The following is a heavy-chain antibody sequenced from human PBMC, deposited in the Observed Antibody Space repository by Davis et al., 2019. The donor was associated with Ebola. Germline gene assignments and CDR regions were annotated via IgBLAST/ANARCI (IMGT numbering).Heavy chain of an antibody. J-gene: IGHJ4*02. CDR2: INTNTGNP. CDR3: ARVLLWDIVLMVYSQTPIDY. CDR1: GYTFTSYY. Sequence: AASVKVSCKASGYTFTSYYMHWVRQAPGQGLEWMGWINTNTGNPTYAQGFTGRFVFSLDTSFSTAYLQISSLKAEDTAVYYCARVLLWDIVLMVYSQTPIDYWGQGTLVTVSS. D-gene: IGHD2-8*01. V-gene: IGHV7-4-1*02.